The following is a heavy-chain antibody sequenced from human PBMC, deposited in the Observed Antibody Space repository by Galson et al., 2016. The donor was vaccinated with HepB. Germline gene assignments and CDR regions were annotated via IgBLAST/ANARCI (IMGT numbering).Heavy chain of an antibody. CDR1: GGFISSSSYY. J-gene: IGHJ6*02. V-gene: IGHV4-39*01. CDR2: IYYSGST. Sequence: SETLSLTCTVSGGFISSSSYYWGWIRQPPGKGLEWIGSIYYSGSTYYNPSLQSRVTISVDTSKNQFSLKMSSVTAAGTAVYYCAGRFRYTYGPPYGMDVWGQGTTVTVSS. CDR3: AGRFRYTYGPPYGMDV. D-gene: IGHD5-18*01.